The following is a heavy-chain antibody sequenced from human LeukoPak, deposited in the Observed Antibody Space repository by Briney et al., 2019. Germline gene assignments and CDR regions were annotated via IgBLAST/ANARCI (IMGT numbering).Heavy chain of an antibody. J-gene: IGHJ4*02. V-gene: IGHV4-4*09. Sequence: SETLSLTCTVSGDSISSYYWSWIRQPPGKGLEWIGYIYTSGGTNYIPSLRGRVTISIDTSKNQFSLKLSSVTAADSAVYYCARLTRLSTSPDRYYLDYWGQGTLVTVSS. CDR3: ARLTRLSTSPDRYYLDY. CDR1: GDSISSYY. D-gene: IGHD6-6*01. CDR2: IYTSGGT.